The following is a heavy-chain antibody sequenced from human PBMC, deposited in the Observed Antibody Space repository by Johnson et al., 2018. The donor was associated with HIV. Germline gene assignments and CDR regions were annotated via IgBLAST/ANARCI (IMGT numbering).Heavy chain of an antibody. CDR1: GFSFSNYA. Sequence: QVQVVESGGGVVQPGRSLRLSCAAFGFSFSNYAMHWVRQAPGKGLEWVALISYHGSDKHYSDSVKGRFTISRDNAKNTLYLQMNSLRAEDTAVYYCAREIAAAGTWAFDIWGQGTMVTVSS. J-gene: IGHJ3*02. V-gene: IGHV3-30*04. CDR3: AREIAAAGTWAFDI. D-gene: IGHD6-13*01. CDR2: ISYHGSDK.